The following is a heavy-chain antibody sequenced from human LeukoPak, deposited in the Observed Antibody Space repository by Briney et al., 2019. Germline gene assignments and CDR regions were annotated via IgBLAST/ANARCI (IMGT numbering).Heavy chain of an antibody. Sequence: GGSLRLSCAASGFTFSSYGMHWVRQAPGKGLEWVSGISWNSFTIGYADSVKGRFTISRDNAKNSLYLQMNSLRVEDTALYYCAKDIGRVDTASTYMDVWGKGTTVTISS. V-gene: IGHV3-9*01. CDR3: AKDIGRVDTASTYMDV. J-gene: IGHJ6*03. D-gene: IGHD5-18*01. CDR1: GFTFSSYG. CDR2: ISWNSFTI.